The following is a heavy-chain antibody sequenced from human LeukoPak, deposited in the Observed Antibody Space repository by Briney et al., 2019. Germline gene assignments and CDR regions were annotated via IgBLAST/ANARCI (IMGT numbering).Heavy chain of an antibody. CDR2: ISGGGDNT. CDR3: AKKFTLVRGGRVDY. D-gene: IGHD3-10*01. CDR1: GFTFSSYA. J-gene: IGHJ4*02. Sequence: GGSLRLSCAASGFTFSSYAMSWVRQAPGKGLEWVSAISGGGDNTLYADSVKGRFTISRDNSKNTLYLQMNSLRAEDTAVYFCAKKFTLVRGGRVDYWGQGTLVTVSS. V-gene: IGHV3-23*01.